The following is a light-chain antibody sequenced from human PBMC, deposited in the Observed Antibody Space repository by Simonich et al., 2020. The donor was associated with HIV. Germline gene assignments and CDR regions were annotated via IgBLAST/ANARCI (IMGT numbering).Light chain of an antibody. J-gene: IGKJ2*01. CDR1: QSFLYSSNNKNY. Sequence: DIVITKSPDSLAGSLGERATINCLSSQSFLYSSNNKNYLTWYPQKPGQTPKLLMYWASAPASGVPDRFSGSGSGTDFTLTISTLQAEAVAVYFCQQCHTHPHTFGQGTKLEIK. CDR3: QQCHTHPHT. V-gene: IGKV4-1*01. CDR2: WAS.